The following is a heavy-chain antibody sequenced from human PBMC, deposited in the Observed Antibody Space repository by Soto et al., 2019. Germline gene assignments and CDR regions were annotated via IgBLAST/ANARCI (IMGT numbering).Heavy chain of an antibody. D-gene: IGHD3-10*01. CDR2: ISYDGSNK. CDR3: AKPPGELLYFLVHYYYYMDV. J-gene: IGHJ6*03. V-gene: IGHV3-30*18. Sequence: QVQLVESGGGVVQPGRSLRLSCAASGFTFSSYGMHWVRQAPGKGLEWVAVISYDGSNKYYADSVKGRFTISRDNSDNTLYLQMNSLRAEDTAVYYCAKPPGELLYFLVHYYYYMDVWGKGTTVTVSS. CDR1: GFTFSSYG.